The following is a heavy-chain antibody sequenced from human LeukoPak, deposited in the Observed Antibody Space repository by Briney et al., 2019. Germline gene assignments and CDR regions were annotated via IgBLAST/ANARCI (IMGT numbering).Heavy chain of an antibody. D-gene: IGHD3-22*01. CDR1: GFTFSSYS. J-gene: IGHJ3*02. Sequence: PGGSLRLSCAASGFTFSSYSMNWVRQAPGKGLEWVSYISSSSSTIYYADSVKGRFTISRDNAKNSLYLQMNSLRAEDTAVYYCARDLTLYYYDSSGYYDTSAGAFDIWGQGTMVTVSS. CDR2: ISSSSSTI. V-gene: IGHV3-48*01. CDR3: ARDLTLYYYDSSGYYDTSAGAFDI.